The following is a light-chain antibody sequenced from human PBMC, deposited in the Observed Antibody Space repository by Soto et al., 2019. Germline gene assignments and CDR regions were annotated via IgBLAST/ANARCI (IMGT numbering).Light chain of an antibody. Sequence: DILLTQSPATLSLSPGEGATLSCRASQSISNKLAWYRHKPGQAPRLLIYDASTRAPGVPARFSGSGSGTDFTLTIDSLQPEDFAVYYCQQYTDCPPTFGQGTKVDIK. CDR3: QQYTDCPPT. CDR1: QSISNK. J-gene: IGKJ1*01. V-gene: IGKV3-15*01. CDR2: DAS.